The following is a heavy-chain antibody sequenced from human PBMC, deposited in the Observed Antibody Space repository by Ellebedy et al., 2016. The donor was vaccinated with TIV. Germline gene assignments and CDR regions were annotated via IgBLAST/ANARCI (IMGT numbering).Heavy chain of an antibody. D-gene: IGHD4-17*01. V-gene: IGHV3-74*01. Sequence: GESLKISCVASGLTLRNYWMHWVRQVPGKGLEWVSRIDVGGSRTSYVDSVKGRFTISRDNAKNSLYLQMNSLRAEDTAVYYCARTHDYGDPVDFDYWGQGTLVTVSS. CDR2: IDVGGSRT. CDR3: ARTHDYGDPVDFDY. CDR1: GLTLRNYW. J-gene: IGHJ4*02.